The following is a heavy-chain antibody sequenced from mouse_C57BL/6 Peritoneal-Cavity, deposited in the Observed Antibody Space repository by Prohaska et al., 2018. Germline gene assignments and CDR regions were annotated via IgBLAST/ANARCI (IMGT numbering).Heavy chain of an antibody. V-gene: IGHV11-2*01. CDR3: MRSRGDY. J-gene: IGHJ2*01. Sequence: EVQLLETGGGLVQPGGSRGLSCEGSGFTFSGFWMSWVRQTPGKTLEWIGDINSDGSEINYAPSIKERFTIFRDKDKSTLYLQMGNVRSEDTATYFCMRSRGDYWGQGTTLTVSS. CDR2: INSDGSEI. CDR1: GFTFSGFW.